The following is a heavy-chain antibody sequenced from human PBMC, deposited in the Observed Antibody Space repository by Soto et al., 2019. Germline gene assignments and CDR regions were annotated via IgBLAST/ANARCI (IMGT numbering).Heavy chain of an antibody. D-gene: IGHD1-1*01. J-gene: IGHJ4*02. Sequence: VHLVQSGAEVKKPGASVKVSCKGSGYAFTTYGITWVRQAPGQGLEWRGWISAHNGNTNYAQKLQGRVTVTRATSTSTAYMELRSLRSDDTAVYYCARGRYGDYWGQGALVTVSS. CDR1: GYAFTTYG. CDR3: ARGRYGDY. V-gene: IGHV1-18*01. CDR2: ISAHNGNT.